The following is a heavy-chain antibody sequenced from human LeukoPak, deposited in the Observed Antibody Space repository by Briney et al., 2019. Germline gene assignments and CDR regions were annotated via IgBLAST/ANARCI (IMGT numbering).Heavy chain of an antibody. CDR1: GGTFSSYA. CDR2: ITPIFGTA. V-gene: IGHV1-69*05. Sequence: ASVKVSCKASGGTFSSYAISWVRQAPGQGLEWMGRITPIFGTANYAQKFQGRVTITTDESTSTAYMELSSLISEDTAVYYCARPLGQLEDDAFDIWGQGTMVTVSS. D-gene: IGHD1-1*01. CDR3: ARPLGQLEDDAFDI. J-gene: IGHJ3*02.